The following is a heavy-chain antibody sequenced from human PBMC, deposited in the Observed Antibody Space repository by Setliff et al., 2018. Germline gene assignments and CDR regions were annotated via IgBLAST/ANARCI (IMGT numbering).Heavy chain of an antibody. J-gene: IGHJ5*02. CDR2: INPNSGGT. CDR1: EYTFYKHF. D-gene: IGHD3-22*01. V-gene: IGHV1-2*04. CDR3: ARDSGYYYDSSGRNWFDP. Sequence: ASVKVSCKASEYTFYKHFIQRLRRAPGQGLEWMGWINPNSGGTNYAQKFQGWVTMTRDTSISTAYMELSRLRSDDTAVYYCARDSGYYYDSSGRNWFDPWGQGTLVTVSS.